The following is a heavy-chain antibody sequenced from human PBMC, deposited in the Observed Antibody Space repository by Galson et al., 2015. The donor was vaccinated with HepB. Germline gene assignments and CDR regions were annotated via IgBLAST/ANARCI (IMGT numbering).Heavy chain of an antibody. CDR1: GYTFTNYG. CDR3: AKSGVSYHYDSSGYYHCDY. CDR2: ISAYNGNT. Sequence: SVKVSCKASGYTFTNYGINWVRQAPGQGLEWMGWISAYNGNTNYAQKLQGRVTMTTDTSTSTVYMELRSLRSDDTAVYYCAKSGVSYHYDSSGYYHCDYWGQGTLVTVSS. J-gene: IGHJ4*02. V-gene: IGHV1-18*01. D-gene: IGHD3-22*01.